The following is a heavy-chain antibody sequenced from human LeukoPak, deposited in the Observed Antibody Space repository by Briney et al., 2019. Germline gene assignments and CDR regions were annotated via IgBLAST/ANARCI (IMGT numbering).Heavy chain of an antibody. J-gene: IGHJ4*02. Sequence: GASVKVSCKASGYTFTSYGISWVRQAPGQGLEWMGWMNPNSGNTGYAQKFQGRVTMTRNTSISTAYMELSSLRSEDTALYYCARVNGGYSYGYPGDYWGQGTLVTVSS. CDR3: ARVNGGYSYGYPGDY. CDR2: MNPNSGNT. V-gene: IGHV1-8*02. CDR1: GYTFTSYG. D-gene: IGHD5-18*01.